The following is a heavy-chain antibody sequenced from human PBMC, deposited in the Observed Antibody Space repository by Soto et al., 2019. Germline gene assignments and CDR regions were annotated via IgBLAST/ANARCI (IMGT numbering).Heavy chain of an antibody. Sequence: VHLVESGGGLVKPGGSLRLSCTASGLTFTNAWMTWVRQAPGKGLEWVARIKSHTDGGTTDYAAPLQGRFTISRDDSRNTLFLQMHSLKTEDTAVYFCATAPGYWASAPLDYWGQGTLVTVSS. V-gene: IGHV3-15*07. CDR3: ATAPGYWASAPLDY. CDR1: GLTFTNAW. CDR2: IKSHTDGGTT. D-gene: IGHD6-25*01. J-gene: IGHJ4*02.